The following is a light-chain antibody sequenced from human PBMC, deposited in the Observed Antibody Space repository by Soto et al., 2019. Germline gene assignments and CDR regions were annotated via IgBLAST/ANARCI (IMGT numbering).Light chain of an antibody. J-gene: IGLJ1*01. V-gene: IGLV2-14*03. CDR2: DVS. CDR1: SSDVGGYNY. Sequence: QSVLTQPASVSGSPGQSITISCTGTSSDVGGYNYVSWYQHHPGKAPKLIIYDVSNRPSGVSIRFSGSKSDNTASLTISGLQPEDEADYHCSSYTTSNTRQIVIAPGTKVTVL. CDR3: SSYTTSNTRQIV.